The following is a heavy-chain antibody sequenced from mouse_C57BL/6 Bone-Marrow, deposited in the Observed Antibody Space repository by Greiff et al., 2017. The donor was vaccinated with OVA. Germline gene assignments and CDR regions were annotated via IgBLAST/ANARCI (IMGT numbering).Heavy chain of an antibody. D-gene: IGHD1-3*01. CDR1: GYTFTSYW. CDR3: ARSELLYYYAMDY. J-gene: IGHJ4*01. Sequence: QVQLQQPGAELVKPGASVKMSCKASGYTFTSYWITWVKQRPGQGLEWIGDIYPGSGSTNYNAKFKSKATLTVDTSSSTAYMQLSSLTSEDSAVYYCARSELLYYYAMDYWGQGTSVTVSS. V-gene: IGHV1-55*01. CDR2: IYPGSGST.